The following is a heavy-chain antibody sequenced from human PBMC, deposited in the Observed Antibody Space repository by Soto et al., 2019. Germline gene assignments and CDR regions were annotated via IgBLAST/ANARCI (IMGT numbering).Heavy chain of an antibody. J-gene: IGHJ6*02. Sequence: GASVKVSCKASGGTFSSYAISWVRQAPGQGLEWMGGIIPIFGTANYAQKFQGRVTITADESTSTAYMELSSLRSEDTAVYYCARRGFGELLQYYYYYGMDVWGQGTTVTVSS. D-gene: IGHD3-10*01. V-gene: IGHV1-69*13. CDR2: IIPIFGTA. CDR1: GGTFSSYA. CDR3: ARRGFGELLQYYYYYGMDV.